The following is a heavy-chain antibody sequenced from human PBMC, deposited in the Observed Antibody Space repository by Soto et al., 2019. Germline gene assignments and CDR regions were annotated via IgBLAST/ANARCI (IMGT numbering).Heavy chain of an antibody. Sequence: EVQLLESGGGLVQPGGSLRLSCAASGFIFSNYAMTWVRQAPGKGVEWVSSISGSGTFIYDADSVKGRFTISRDNSKKMVYLQMNGLRVDDTAVYYCAKDGSYYDTPTESDSWGQGTLVTVSS. CDR1: GFIFSNYA. V-gene: IGHV3-23*01. J-gene: IGHJ4*02. D-gene: IGHD3-22*01. CDR3: AKDGSYYDTPTESDS. CDR2: ISGSGTFI.